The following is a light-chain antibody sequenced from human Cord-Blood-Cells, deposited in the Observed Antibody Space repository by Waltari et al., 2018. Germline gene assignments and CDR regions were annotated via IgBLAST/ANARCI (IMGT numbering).Light chain of an antibody. CDR1: QSVSSN. CDR2: GAS. V-gene: IGKV3-15*01. J-gene: IGKJ1*01. CDR3: QQYNNWPLT. Sequence: EIVMTQSPATLSVSPGERATLSCRASQSVSSNLAWYQQKPGQAPRLLIYGASTRATGIPARFSGSGSGTEFTLTISSLQSEDFAVYYCQQYNNWPLTFDQGP.